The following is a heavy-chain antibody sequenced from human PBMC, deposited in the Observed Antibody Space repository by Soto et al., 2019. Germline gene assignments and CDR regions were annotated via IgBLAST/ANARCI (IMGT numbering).Heavy chain of an antibody. CDR3: AKDRLGDSTSVSLFDY. V-gene: IGHV3-23*01. Sequence: QPGGSMRISCAASGFTFSSHAMSWVRQASGKGLEWVSTIRGGSDYTFYADSVKGRFTISRDNSKNTLYLQMNSLTAGDTAVYYCAKDRLGDSTSVSLFDYWGQGALVTVSS. D-gene: IGHD2-21*01. J-gene: IGHJ4*02. CDR2: IRGGSDYT. CDR1: GFTFSSHA.